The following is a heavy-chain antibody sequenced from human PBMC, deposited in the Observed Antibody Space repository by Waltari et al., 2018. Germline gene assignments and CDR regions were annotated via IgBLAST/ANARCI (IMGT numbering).Heavy chain of an antibody. D-gene: IGHD4-17*01. CDR3: ARDLYGDYDYYYYGMDV. J-gene: IGHJ6*02. CDR2: IIPSVGTA. V-gene: IGHV1-69*05. Sequence: QVQLVQSGAEVKKPGSSVKVSCKASGGTFSSYAISWVRQAPVQGLEWMGGIIPSVGTANYAQKCQGRVTITTDESTSTAYMELSSLRSEDTAVYYCARDLYGDYDYYYYGMDVWGQGTTVTVSS. CDR1: GGTFSSYA.